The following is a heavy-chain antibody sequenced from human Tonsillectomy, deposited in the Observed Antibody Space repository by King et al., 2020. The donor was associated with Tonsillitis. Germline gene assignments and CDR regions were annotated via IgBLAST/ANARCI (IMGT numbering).Heavy chain of an antibody. J-gene: IGHJ4*02. CDR3: TTDPDILTGS. Sequence: VQLVESGGGLVKPGGSLRISCAASGVTFSNAWLSWVRQAQGKGLEWGGRIKSKTDGGTTDYAAPVKGRFTISRDDSKNTLYLQMNSLKTEDTAVYYCTTDPDILTGSWDQGTLVTVSS. V-gene: IGHV3-15*01. CDR2: IKSKTDGGTT. D-gene: IGHD3-9*01. CDR1: GVTFSNAW.